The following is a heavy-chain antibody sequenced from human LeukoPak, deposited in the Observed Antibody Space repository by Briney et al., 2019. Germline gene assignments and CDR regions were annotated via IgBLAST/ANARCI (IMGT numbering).Heavy chain of an antibody. CDR3: ARFRPTI. J-gene: IGHJ4*02. D-gene: IGHD5-24*01. CDR1: GFTFSSYW. V-gene: IGHV4-39*01. CDR2: IYYSGST. Sequence: GSLRLSCAASGFTFSSYWMSWVRQAPGKGLEWLGTIYYSGSTYYNPSLKSRVTISIDTSKNQFSLKLNSVTAADTAVYYCARFRPTIWGQGSLVYVSS.